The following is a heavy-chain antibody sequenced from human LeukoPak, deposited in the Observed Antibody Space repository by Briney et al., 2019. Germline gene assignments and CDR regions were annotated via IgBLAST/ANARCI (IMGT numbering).Heavy chain of an antibody. V-gene: IGHV1-18*01. CDR2: ISAYSGNT. CDR3: ARDNYYDSSGYYPPDY. CDR1: GYTFTTYG. D-gene: IGHD3-22*01. J-gene: IGHJ4*02. Sequence: ASVKVSCKTSGYTFTTYGISWVRQAPGQGLEWMGWISAYSGNTNYAQKVQGRVTMTRDTSISTAYMELSRLRSDDTAVYYCARDNYYDSSGYYPPDYWGQGTLVTVSS.